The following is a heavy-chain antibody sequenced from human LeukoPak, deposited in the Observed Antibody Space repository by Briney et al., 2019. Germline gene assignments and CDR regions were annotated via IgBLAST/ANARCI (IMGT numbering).Heavy chain of an antibody. Sequence: ASVKVSCKASGGTFSSYAISWVRQAPGQGLEWMGGIIPIFGTANYAQKFQGRVTITADESTSTAYMELSSLRPEDTAVYYCARGPVEMATITGLSYYYYMDVWGKGTTVTISS. J-gene: IGHJ6*03. V-gene: IGHV1-69*01. D-gene: IGHD5-24*01. CDR3: ARGPVEMATITGLSYYYYMDV. CDR1: GGTFSSYA. CDR2: IIPIFGTA.